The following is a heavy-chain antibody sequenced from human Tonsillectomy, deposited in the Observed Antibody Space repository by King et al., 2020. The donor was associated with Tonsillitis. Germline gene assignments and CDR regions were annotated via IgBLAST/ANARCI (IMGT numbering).Heavy chain of an antibody. CDR3: GRFFAGGY. V-gene: IGHV3-72*01. CDR2: IRNKAESYGT. Sequence: VQLVESGGGLVQPGGSLRLSCVVSGFTFSDHHMDWVRQAPGKGLEWVGRIRNKAESYGTGYAASVKGRFTISRDDSRNSLYLQMNSLKAEDTALYYCGRFFAGGYWGQGTLVTVSS. CDR1: GFTFSDHH. D-gene: IGHD3-10*01. J-gene: IGHJ4*02.